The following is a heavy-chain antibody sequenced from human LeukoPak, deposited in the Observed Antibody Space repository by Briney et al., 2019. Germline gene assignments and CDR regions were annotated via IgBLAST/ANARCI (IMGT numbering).Heavy chain of an antibody. CDR2: INPDSGGT. V-gene: IGHV1-2*02. J-gene: IGHJ3*01. D-gene: IGHD2-15*01. CDR1: GHTFNAYY. CDR3: ARDRGRVGTAKVAFDF. Sequence: GASVKVPCKASGHTFNAYYIHWVRQAPGQGLEWMGWINPDSGGTLYAQKFQGRVTMTRDTSISTAYMELSRLRSDDTAVYFCARDRGRVGTAKVAFDFWGQGTLVTVSS.